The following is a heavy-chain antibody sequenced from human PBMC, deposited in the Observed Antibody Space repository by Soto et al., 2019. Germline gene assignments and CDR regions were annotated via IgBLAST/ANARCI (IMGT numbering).Heavy chain of an antibody. V-gene: IGHV2-70*13. CDR1: GFSLTSPGMC. Sequence: NPTETLTLTCTFSGFSLTSPGMCVSWIRQSPGKALEWLALIERDDDDKYYSTSLKTRLTISKDTRKNQVVLTMANMEPADTATYYRARSIRGPRRFNGMDVWGQGTTVTVS. CDR3: ARSIRGPRRFNGMDV. CDR2: IERDDDDK. D-gene: IGHD1-20*01. J-gene: IGHJ6*02.